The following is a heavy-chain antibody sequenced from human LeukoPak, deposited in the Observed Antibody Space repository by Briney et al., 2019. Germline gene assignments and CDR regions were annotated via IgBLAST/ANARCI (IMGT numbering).Heavy chain of an antibody. V-gene: IGHV7-4-1*02. CDR2: INTNTGNP. J-gene: IGHJ1*01. CDR3: ARDMAVRGVIIPRD. Sequence: ASVKVSCKASGYTFTSYAMNWVRQAPGQGLEWMGWINTNTGNPTYAQGFTGRFVFSLDTSVSTAYLQISSLKAEDTAVYYCARDMAVRGVIIPRDWGQGTLVTVSS. CDR1: GYTFTSYA. D-gene: IGHD3-10*01.